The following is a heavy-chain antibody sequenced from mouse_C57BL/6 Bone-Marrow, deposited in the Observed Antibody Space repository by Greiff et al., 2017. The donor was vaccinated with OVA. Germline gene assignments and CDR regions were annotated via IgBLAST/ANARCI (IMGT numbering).Heavy chain of an antibody. CDR3: ATRGFAY. CDR1: GYTFTSYW. J-gene: IGHJ3*01. V-gene: IGHV1-59*01. CDR2: IDPSDSYT. Sequence: QVQLQQSGAELVRPGTSVKLSCKASGYTFTSYWMHWVKQRPGQGLEWIGVIDPSDSYTNYNQKFKGKATLTVAKSSRTAYMQLSSLTAEESAVYYCATRGFAYGGQGTLVTVSA.